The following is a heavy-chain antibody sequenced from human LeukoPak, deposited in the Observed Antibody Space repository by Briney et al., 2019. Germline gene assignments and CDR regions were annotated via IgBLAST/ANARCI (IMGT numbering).Heavy chain of an antibody. Sequence: GGSLRLSCAASGFTFSSYWMSWVRQAPGKGLEWVANIKQDGSEKYYVDSVKGRFTISRDNAKNSLYPQMNSLRAEDTAVYYCARDSLDTGHYFDYWGQGTLVTVSS. CDR2: IKQDGSEK. CDR1: GFTFSSYW. D-gene: IGHD3-9*01. J-gene: IGHJ4*02. V-gene: IGHV3-7*01. CDR3: ARDSLDTGHYFDY.